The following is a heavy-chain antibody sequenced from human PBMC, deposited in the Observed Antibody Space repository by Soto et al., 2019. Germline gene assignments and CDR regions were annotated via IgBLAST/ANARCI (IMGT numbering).Heavy chain of an antibody. CDR1: GYTFTSYD. CDR3: ARDRTAGPYYYYYMDV. Sequence: ASVKVSCKASGYTFTSYDINWVRQATGQGLEWMGWMNPNSGNTGYAQKFQGRVTMTRNTSISTAYMELSSLRSEDTAVYYCARDRTAGPYYYYYMDVWGKGTTVTVSS. D-gene: IGHD6-13*01. CDR2: MNPNSGNT. J-gene: IGHJ6*03. V-gene: IGHV1-8*01.